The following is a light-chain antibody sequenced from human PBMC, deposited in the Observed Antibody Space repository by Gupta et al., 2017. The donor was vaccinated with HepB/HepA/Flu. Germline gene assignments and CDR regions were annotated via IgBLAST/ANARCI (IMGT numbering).Light chain of an antibody. J-gene: IGKJ2*04. Sequence: DIQMTQSPSSLSASVGDRVTITCRASQSISSYLNWYQQKPGKAPKLLIYAASSLQIGVPSRFSGSGAGTDFTLTISSLQPEDFATYYCQQRDSNPPMCSFGQGTKMEIK. CDR1: QSISSY. CDR3: QQRDSNPPMCS. CDR2: AAS. V-gene: IGKV1-39*01.